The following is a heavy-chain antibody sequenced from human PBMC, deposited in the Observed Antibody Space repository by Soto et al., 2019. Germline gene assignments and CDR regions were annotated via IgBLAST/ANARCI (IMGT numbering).Heavy chain of an antibody. CDR3: ASHRTFWPFDS. CDR1: GGSISTRDSISTRSFY. J-gene: IGHJ4*02. D-gene: IGHD2-8*01. Sequence: SETLSLTCTVSGGSISTRDSISTRSFYWGWMRQPPGKGLQWIASISYSNGSFYNSSLKSRLTISVDTSKNQFYMSLRYMTAADTAVYYCASHRTFWPFDSWGQGTVVTVS. V-gene: IGHV4-39*01. CDR2: ISYSNGS.